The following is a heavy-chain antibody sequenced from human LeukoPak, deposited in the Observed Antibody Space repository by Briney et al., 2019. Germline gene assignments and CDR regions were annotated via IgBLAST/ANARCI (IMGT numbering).Heavy chain of an antibody. D-gene: IGHD2-15*01. CDR2: INPCDSGT. CDR1: GYTFINYY. CDR3: AREFRWYIDF. Sequence: ASVTVSCKASGYTFINYYMHWVRQAPGQGLEWMGIINPCDSGTSYDKTFQGRVTMTRDTSTSTVYMEVSSLRSEDTAVYYCAREFRWYIDFWGQGTLVTVS. J-gene: IGHJ4*02. V-gene: IGHV1-46*01.